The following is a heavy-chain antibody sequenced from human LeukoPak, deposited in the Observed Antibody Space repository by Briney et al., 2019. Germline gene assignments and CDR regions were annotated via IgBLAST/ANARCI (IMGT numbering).Heavy chain of an antibody. V-gene: IGHV1-8*01. CDR2: MNPNSGNT. Sequence: ASVKVSCKASGYTFTSYDINWVRQATGQGLEWMGWMNPNSGNTGYAQKFQGRVTMTRNTSISTAYMELSSLRSEDTAVYYCAREQGFDDAFDIWGQGTMVTVSS. CDR3: AREQGFDDAFDI. CDR1: GYTFTSYD. D-gene: IGHD1/OR15-1a*01. J-gene: IGHJ3*02.